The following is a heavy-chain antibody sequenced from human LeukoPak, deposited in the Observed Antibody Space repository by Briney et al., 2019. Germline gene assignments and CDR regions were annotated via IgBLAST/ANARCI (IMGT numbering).Heavy chain of an antibody. CDR1: GFTFSSYS. V-gene: IGHV3-48*04. D-gene: IGHD3-9*01. J-gene: IGHJ4*02. Sequence: HPGGSLRLSCAASGFTFSSYSMNWVRQAPGKGLEWVSYISSSSSTIYYADSVKGRFTISRDNAKNSLYLQMNSLRAEDTAVYYCARDNSLRYFDWLLAYYFDYWGQGTLVTVSS. CDR3: ARDNSLRYFDWLLAYYFDY. CDR2: ISSSSSTI.